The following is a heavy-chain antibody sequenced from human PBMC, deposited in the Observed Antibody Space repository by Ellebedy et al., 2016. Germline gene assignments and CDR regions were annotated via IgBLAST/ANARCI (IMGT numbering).Heavy chain of an antibody. CDR3: AKDMGGSGYDSIDY. V-gene: IGHV3-53*01. Sequence: GESLKISXVVSGFSVSANDMSWVRQAPGKGLELVSLLYGGGASYYADSVEGRFTISRDNSEKTLYLQMSGLGAEDTALYYCAKDMGGSGYDSIDYWGQGTLVTVSS. CDR1: GFSVSAND. J-gene: IGHJ4*02. CDR2: LYGGGAS. D-gene: IGHD5-12*01.